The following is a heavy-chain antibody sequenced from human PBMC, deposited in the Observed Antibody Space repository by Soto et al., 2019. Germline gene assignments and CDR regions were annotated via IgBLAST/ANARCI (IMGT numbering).Heavy chain of an antibody. D-gene: IGHD5-12*01. V-gene: IGHV4-39*01. CDR2: IYYSGST. CDR3: ATRGRWLQSSRRNAAHGMDV. Sequence: QLQLQESGPGLVKPSETLSLTCTVSGGSISSSSYYWGWIRQPPGKGLEWIGSIYYSGSTYYNPSLKSRVTITADTSKNQFSLKLSSVPAADTAVYYCATRGRWLQSSRRNAAHGMDVWGQGTTVTVSS. CDR1: GGSISSSSYY. J-gene: IGHJ6*02.